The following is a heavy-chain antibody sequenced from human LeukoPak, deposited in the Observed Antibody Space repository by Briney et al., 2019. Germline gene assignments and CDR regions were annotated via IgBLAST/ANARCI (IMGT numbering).Heavy chain of an antibody. V-gene: IGHV4-39*01. CDR2: IYYSGST. Sequence: SETLSLTCTVSGGSISSSSYYWGWIRQPPGKGLEWIGSIYYSGSTYYNPSLKSRVTISVDTSKNQFSLKLSSVTAADTAVYYCARQDGYQPHYWGQGTLVTVSS. J-gene: IGHJ4*02. CDR1: GGSISSSSYY. D-gene: IGHD5-18*01. CDR3: ARQDGYQPHY.